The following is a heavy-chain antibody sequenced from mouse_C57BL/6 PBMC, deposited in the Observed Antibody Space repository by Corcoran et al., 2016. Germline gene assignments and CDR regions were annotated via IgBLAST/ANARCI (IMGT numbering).Heavy chain of an antibody. CDR2: ISYDGSN. V-gene: IGHV3-6*01. CDR1: GYSITSGYY. CDR3: ARDHALNY. Sequence: DVQLQESGPGLVKPSQSLSLTCSVTGYSITSGYYWNWIRQFPGNKLEWMGYISYDGSNNYNPSLKNRISITRDTSKNQFFLKLNSVTTEDTATYYCARDHALNYWGQGTTLTVSS. J-gene: IGHJ2*01.